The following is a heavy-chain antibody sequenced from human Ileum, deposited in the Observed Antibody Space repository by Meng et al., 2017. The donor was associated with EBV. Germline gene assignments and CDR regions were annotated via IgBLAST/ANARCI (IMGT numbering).Heavy chain of an antibody. CDR1: GGSVISNNW. V-gene: IGHV4-4*02. D-gene: IGHD3-9*01. J-gene: IGHJ4*02. Sequence: QVTPRESGPRLVEPSGTLSLTCAVSGGSVISNNWWSWVRQPPGKGLEWIGEIFHIGSTNNSPSLKSRVTISVDNSKNQFSLSLTSVTAADTAIYYCAKVSLTGTFYDHWGQGILVTVSS. CDR3: AKVSLTGTFYDH. CDR2: IFHIGST.